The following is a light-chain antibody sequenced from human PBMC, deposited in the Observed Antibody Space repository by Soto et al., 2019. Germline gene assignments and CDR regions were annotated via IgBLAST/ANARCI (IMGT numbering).Light chain of an antibody. V-gene: IGLV1-44*01. J-gene: IGLJ2*01. Sequence: QSVLTQPPSASGAPGQSVSISCSGSISNIGSNTVNWYQQLPGTAPRLLIYNDDRRPSGVPDRFSGSKSGTSASLAISGLQPEDEADYHCAVWDDSLGGFVAFVGGTKLTVL. CDR2: NDD. CDR3: AVWDDSLGGFVA. CDR1: ISNIGSNT.